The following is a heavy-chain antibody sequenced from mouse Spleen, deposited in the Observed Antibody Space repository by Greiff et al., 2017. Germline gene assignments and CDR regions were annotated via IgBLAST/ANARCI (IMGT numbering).Heavy chain of an antibody. D-gene: IGHD2-14*01. CDR2: IDPSDSYT. CDR1: GYTFTSYW. Sequence: QVQLQQPGAELVMPGASVKLSCKASGYTFTSYWMHWVKQRPGQGLEWIGEIDPSDSYTNYNQKFKGKATLTVDKSSSTAYMQISSLTSEDSAVYYCARSHRGTSPWFADWGQGTLVTFSA. CDR3: ARSHRGTSPWFAD. V-gene: IGHV1-69*01. J-gene: IGHJ3*01.